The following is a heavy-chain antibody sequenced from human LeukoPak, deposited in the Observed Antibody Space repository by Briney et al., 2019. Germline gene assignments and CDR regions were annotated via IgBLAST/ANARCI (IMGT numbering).Heavy chain of an antibody. V-gene: IGHV3-23*01. J-gene: IGHJ4*02. CDR3: AKDRPMVRGVITDGYFDY. Sequence: GGSLRLSCAASGFTFSSYAMSWVRQAPGEGLGWVSAISGSVGSTYYADSVKGRFTISRDNSKNTLYLQMNSLRAEDTAVYYCAKDRPMVRGVITDGYFDYWGQGTLVTVSS. D-gene: IGHD3-10*01. CDR1: GFTFSSYA. CDR2: ISGSVGST.